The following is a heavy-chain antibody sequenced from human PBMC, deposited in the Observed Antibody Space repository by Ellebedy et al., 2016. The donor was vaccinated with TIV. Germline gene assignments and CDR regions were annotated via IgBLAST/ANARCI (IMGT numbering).Heavy chain of an antibody. CDR1: GFSFSSYW. J-gene: IGHJ3*02. V-gene: IGHV3-7*03. D-gene: IGHD4-17*01. Sequence: GESLKISCAASGFSFSSYWMSWVRQAPGKGLEWVASVNQDGSQKYHVDSVMGRFTISRDNAKTSLYLQMNGLRADDTAVYYCATDGSYGDYLSPAHAFEMWGQGTMVTVSS. CDR3: ATDGSYGDYLSPAHAFEM. CDR2: VNQDGSQK.